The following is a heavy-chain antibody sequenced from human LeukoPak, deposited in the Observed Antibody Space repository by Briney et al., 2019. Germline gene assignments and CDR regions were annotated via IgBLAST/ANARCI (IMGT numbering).Heavy chain of an antibody. D-gene: IGHD3-9*01. CDR3: AKDIKSVRYFDWFYYYYGMDV. J-gene: IGHJ6*01. Sequence: GGSLRLSCAASGFTFDDYAMHWVRQAPGKGPEWVSLISGDGGSTYYADSVKGRFTISRDNSKNSLYLQMNSLRTEDTALYYCAKDIKSVRYFDWFYYYYGMDVWGQGTTVTVSS. V-gene: IGHV3-43*02. CDR1: GFTFDDYA. CDR2: ISGDGGST.